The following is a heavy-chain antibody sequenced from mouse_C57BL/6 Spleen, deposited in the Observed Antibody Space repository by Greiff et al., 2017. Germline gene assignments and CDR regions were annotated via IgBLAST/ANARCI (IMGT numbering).Heavy chain of an antibody. V-gene: IGHV5-4*01. CDR3: ARDGRGLRQGHFDV. Sequence: EVQVVESGGGLVKPGGSLKLSCAASGFTFSSYAMSWVRQTPEKRLEWVATISDGGSYTYYPDNVKGRFTISRDNAKNNLYLQMSHLKSEDTAMYYCARDGRGLRQGHFDVWGTGTTVTVSS. CDR2: ISDGGSYT. D-gene: IGHD2-4*01. CDR1: GFTFSSYA. J-gene: IGHJ1*03.